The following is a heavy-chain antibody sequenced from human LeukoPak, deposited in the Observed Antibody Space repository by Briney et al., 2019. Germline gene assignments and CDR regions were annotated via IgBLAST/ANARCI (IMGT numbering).Heavy chain of an antibody. V-gene: IGHV3-7*01. J-gene: IGHJ4*02. CDR1: GFTFSTYW. Sequence: GGSLRLSCAASGFTFSTYWMSWVRQAPGRGLKWVANINQDGSEKYYVDSVKGRFTISRDNAKNSLYLQMDSLRSEDTAVYYCADGTTPDYWGQGTLVTVSS. CDR2: INQDGSEK. D-gene: IGHD1-7*01. CDR3: ADGTTPDY.